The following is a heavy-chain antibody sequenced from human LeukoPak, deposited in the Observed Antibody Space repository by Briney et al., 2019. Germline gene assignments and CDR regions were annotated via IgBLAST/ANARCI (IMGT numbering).Heavy chain of an antibody. CDR3: VKDGSYIAFDI. V-gene: IGHV3-20*04. D-gene: IGHD1-26*01. CDR2: ISWNGGSI. CDR1: GFTFHAHG. J-gene: IGHJ3*02. Sequence: GGSLRLSCVASGFTFHAHGMNWVRQAPGKGLGWVSGISWNGGSISYADSVKGRFTISRDNTKNSLYLQMTSLKVEDTALYYCVKDGSYIAFDIWGLGTMVTVSS.